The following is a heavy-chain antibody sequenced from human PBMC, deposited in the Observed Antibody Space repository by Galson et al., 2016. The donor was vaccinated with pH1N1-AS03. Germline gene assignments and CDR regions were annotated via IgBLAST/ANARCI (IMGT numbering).Heavy chain of an antibody. J-gene: IGHJ4*02. Sequence: SLRLSCAASGFTFDDYATHWVRQVAGKGLGWASGISWNSGSTAHVVSVKGRFTITKDNAKNSLYLPMNSLRADASAFSYCAVSGPPSIAVAGRWLDYWGQGTLVTVSS. CDR1: GFTFDDYA. D-gene: IGHD6-19*01. CDR2: ISWNSGST. CDR3: AVSGPPSIAVAGRWLDY. V-gene: IGHV3-9*01.